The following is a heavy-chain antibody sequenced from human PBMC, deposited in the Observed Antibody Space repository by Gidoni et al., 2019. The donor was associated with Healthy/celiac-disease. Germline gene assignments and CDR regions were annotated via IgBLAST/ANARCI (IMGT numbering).Heavy chain of an antibody. V-gene: IGHV3-30*18. CDR2: ISYDGSNK. Sequence: QVQLVESGGGVVQPGRSLILSCSASGFTFISYGLHWVRQAPGKGLGWVAVISYDGSNKYYADSVKGRFTISRDNSKNTLYLQMNSLRAEDTAVYYCAKELNIVVVVATLDYWGQGTLVTVSS. CDR3: AKELNIVVVVATLDY. CDR1: GFTFISYG. J-gene: IGHJ4*02. D-gene: IGHD2-15*01.